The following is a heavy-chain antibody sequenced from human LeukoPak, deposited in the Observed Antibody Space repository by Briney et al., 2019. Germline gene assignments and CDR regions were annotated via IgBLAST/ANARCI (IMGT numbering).Heavy chain of an antibody. D-gene: IGHD1-1*01. CDR2: ISWNSGSI. CDR3: AKEHQLSLRGVYYYYGLDV. CDR1: GFTFYDYA. Sequence: QPGRSLRLSCAASGFTFYDYAMHWVRHAPGKGLEWVSGISWNSGSIGYADSVKGRFTISRDNAKNSLYLQMNSLRTEDTALYYCAKEHQLSLRGVYYYYGLDVWGQGTTVTVSS. V-gene: IGHV3-9*01. J-gene: IGHJ6*02.